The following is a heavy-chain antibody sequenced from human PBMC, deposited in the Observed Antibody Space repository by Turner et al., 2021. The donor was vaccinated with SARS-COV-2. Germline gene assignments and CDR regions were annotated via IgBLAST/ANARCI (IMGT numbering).Heavy chain of an antibody. Sequence: EVQLVDSGGGLVQPGGSLRLSCAASGFTFRSYEMNWVRQAPGKGLEWVSYISSSGSTIYYADSVKGRFTISRDNAKNSLYLQMNSLRAEDTAVYYCARDQYYDSSGYYFFRASYFDLWGRGTLVTVSS. CDR2: ISSSGSTI. CDR3: ARDQYYDSSGYYFFRASYFDL. J-gene: IGHJ2*01. D-gene: IGHD3-22*01. CDR1: GFTFRSYE. V-gene: IGHV3-48*03.